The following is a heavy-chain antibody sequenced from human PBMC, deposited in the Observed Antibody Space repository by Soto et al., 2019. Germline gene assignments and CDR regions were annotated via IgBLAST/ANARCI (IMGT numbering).Heavy chain of an antibody. J-gene: IGHJ1*01. V-gene: IGHV1-69*08. CDR2: IILILGIA. Sequence: QVQLVQSGAEVKKPGSSVTVSCLAFGGTFSSYTISWVRQAPGQGLKWMGRIILILGIANYAKKFQGRFTITEDKSTSTDYMELSSVRSEDTAVYYCARDPMVGDAPHPAADYLQRWGQGTLVSVSS. CDR1: GGTFSSYT. D-gene: IGHD2-15*01. CDR3: ARDPMVGDAPHPAADYLQR.